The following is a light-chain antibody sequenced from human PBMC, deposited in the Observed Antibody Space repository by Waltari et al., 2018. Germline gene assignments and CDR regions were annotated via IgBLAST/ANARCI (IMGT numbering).Light chain of an antibody. CDR3: NSYAGSSSWV. V-gene: IGLV2-14*01. CDR2: DVS. J-gene: IGLJ3*02. CDR1: SSDVGFYNY. Sequence: QASLTQPASVSGSPGQSITISCTGTSSDVGFYNYVSWYQQHPGKAPKLMIYDVSEPPSGVSNRFSGSTAGNTASLTISGLQAEDDADYSCNSYAGSSSWVFGGGTKLTIL.